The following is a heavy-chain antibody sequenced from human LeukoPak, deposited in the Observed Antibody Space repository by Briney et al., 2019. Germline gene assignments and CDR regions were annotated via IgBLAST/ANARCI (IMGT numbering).Heavy chain of an antibody. D-gene: IGHD6-13*01. CDR2: IGRSGTYI. CDR1: GFTFSYYS. Sequence: GGLRLSCAVSGFTFSYYSMNWVRQAPGKGLEWVSSIGRSGTYIYYADSVRGRFTISRDNAKNSLYLQMNSLRAEDTAVYYCARGEYAIEAGGNDYWGQGTLVTVSS. J-gene: IGHJ4*02. CDR3: ARGEYAIEAGGNDY. V-gene: IGHV3-21*01.